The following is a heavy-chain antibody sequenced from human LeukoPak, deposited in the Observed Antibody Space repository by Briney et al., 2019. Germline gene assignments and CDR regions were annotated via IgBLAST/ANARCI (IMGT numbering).Heavy chain of an antibody. CDR1: GGSISSSIYY. Sequence: SETLSLTCTVSGGSISSSIYYWGWIRQPPGKGLEWIGSIYYSGSTYYNPSLKSRVTISVDTSKNQFSLKLSSVTAADTAVYYCARMTTYYFDYWGQGTLVTVSS. CDR2: IYYSGST. D-gene: IGHD4-17*01. CDR3: ARMTTYYFDY. V-gene: IGHV4-39*01. J-gene: IGHJ4*02.